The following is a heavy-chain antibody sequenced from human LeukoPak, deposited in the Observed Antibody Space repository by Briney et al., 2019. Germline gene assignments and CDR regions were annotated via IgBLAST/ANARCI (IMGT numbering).Heavy chain of an antibody. V-gene: IGHV5-51*01. D-gene: IGHD2-2*01. CDR3: ARDGPVPAAADAFDF. CDR2: IYPGDSDI. Sequence: GESLRISCKGSGYSFTNYWIGWVRQLPGKGLEWMGIIYPGDSDIRNSPSFQGRVTISVDKSISTVYLQWNSLKASDTAMYYCARDGPVPAAADAFDFWGQGTMVTVSS. J-gene: IGHJ3*01. CDR1: GYSFTNYW.